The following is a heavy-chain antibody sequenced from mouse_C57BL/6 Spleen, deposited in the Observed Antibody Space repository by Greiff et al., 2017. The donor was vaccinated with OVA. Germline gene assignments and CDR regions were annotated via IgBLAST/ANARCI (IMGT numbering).Heavy chain of an antibody. CDR1: GYTFTDYY. D-gene: IGHD2-1*01. V-gene: IGHV1-26*01. Sequence: VQLQQSGPELVKPGASVKISCKASGYTFTDYYMNWVKQSHGKSLEWIGDINPNNGGTSYNQKFKGKATLTVDKSSSTAYMELRSLTSEDSAVYYCARDGNYAGYAMDYWGQGTSVTVSS. CDR2: INPNNGGT. J-gene: IGHJ4*01. CDR3: ARDGNYAGYAMDY.